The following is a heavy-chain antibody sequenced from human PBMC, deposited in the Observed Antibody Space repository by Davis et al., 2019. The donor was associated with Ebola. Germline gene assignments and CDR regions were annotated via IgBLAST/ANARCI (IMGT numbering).Heavy chain of an antibody. CDR1: GFTSSSYA. CDR2: ISGSGGST. J-gene: IGHJ4*02. D-gene: IGHD4-17*01. CDR3: TRVIDGDYDGN. Sequence: GESLKISCAASGFTSSSYAMSWARWVPGKGLEWVSAISGSGGSTYYADSVKGRFTISRDNAKNTLYLQMNSLRVEDTAVYYCTRVIDGDYDGNWGQGTLVTVSS. V-gene: IGHV3-23*01.